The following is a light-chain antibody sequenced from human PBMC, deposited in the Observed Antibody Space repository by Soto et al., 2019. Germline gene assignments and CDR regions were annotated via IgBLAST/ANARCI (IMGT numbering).Light chain of an antibody. CDR2: DVT. V-gene: IGLV2-14*01. CDR3: SSYTSSSTVI. J-gene: IGLJ2*01. CDR1: TSDVGDYNY. Sequence: QSVLTQPASVSGSPGQSITISCTGTTSDVGDYNYVSWYQQHPGKAPKLMIYDVTNRPSGVSNRFSGSKSDNTASLTISGLQAEDEAEYYCSSYTSSSTVIFGGGTKLTVL.